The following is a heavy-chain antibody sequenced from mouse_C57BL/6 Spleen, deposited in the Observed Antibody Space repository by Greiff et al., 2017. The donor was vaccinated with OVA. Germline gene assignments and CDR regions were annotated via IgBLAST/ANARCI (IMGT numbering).Heavy chain of an antibody. Sequence: QVQLQQPGAELVMPGASVKLSCKASGYTFTSYWMHWVKQRPGQGLEWIGEIDPSDSYTNYNQKFKGKSTLTVDKSSSTASMQLSSLTSEDSAVYYGARRGVSLRGAIDYWGQGTPVTVSS. CDR3: ARRGVSLRGAIDY. J-gene: IGHJ4*01. CDR2: IDPSDSYT. CDR1: GYTFTSYW. V-gene: IGHV1-69*01.